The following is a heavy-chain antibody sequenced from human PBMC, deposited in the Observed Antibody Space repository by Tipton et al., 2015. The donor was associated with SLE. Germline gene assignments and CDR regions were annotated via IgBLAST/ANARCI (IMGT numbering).Heavy chain of an antibody. J-gene: IGHJ3*02. CDR1: GGSFSGYY. Sequence: TLSLTCAVYGGSFSGYYWSWIRQPPGKGLEWIGEINHSGSANYNPSLKSRVTISVDTSKNQFSLKLSSVTAADTAVYYCAREGQLWRAFDIWGQGTMVTVSS. CDR3: AREGQLWRAFDI. V-gene: IGHV4-34*01. CDR2: INHSGSA. D-gene: IGHD6-13*01.